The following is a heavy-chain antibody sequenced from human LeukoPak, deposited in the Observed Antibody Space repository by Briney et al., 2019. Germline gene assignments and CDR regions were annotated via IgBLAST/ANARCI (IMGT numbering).Heavy chain of an antibody. CDR1: GFTFNSYA. CDR2: IGFGDDSA. J-gene: IGHJ4*02. V-gene: IGHV3-23*01. Sequence: GGSLRLSCAASGFTFNSYAMSWVRQAPGKGLEWVSTIGFGDDSAYFADSVKGRFTISRDNSKNTLYLQLVRVRAEDTARYYCAKDLTDDYDSTGYYFDYWGQGTLVTVSS. D-gene: IGHD3-22*01. CDR3: AKDLTDDYDSTGYYFDY.